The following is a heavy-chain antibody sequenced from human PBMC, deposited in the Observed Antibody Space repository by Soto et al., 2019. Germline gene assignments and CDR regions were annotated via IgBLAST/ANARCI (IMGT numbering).Heavy chain of an antibody. J-gene: IGHJ4*02. V-gene: IGHV1-69*10. Sequence: SVKVSCKASGGTFSSYTIGWVRQAPGQGLEWMGGIIPILGIANYAQKFQGRVTITADKSTSTAYMELSSLRSEDTAVYYCAREYEYSSGWYYFDYWGQGTLVTVSS. D-gene: IGHD6-19*01. CDR2: IIPILGIA. CDR1: GGTFSSYT. CDR3: AREYEYSSGWYYFDY.